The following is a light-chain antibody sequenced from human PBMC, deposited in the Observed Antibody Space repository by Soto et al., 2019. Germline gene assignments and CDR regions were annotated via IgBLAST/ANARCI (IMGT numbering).Light chain of an antibody. CDR2: GAS. Sequence: EIVMTQSPATLSVSPGERATLSCRASQSVRSKLAWYQQKPGQAPRLLIYGASTRATGIPARFSGSGSGTEFTLTISSLQSEDFAVYYCQQYYNWPPLTFGGGNKVEIK. J-gene: IGKJ4*01. CDR1: QSVRSK. V-gene: IGKV3-15*01. CDR3: QQYYNWPPLT.